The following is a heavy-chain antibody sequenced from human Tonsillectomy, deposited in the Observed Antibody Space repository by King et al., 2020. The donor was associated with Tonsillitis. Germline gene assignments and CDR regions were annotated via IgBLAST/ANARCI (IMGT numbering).Heavy chain of an antibody. CDR1: GFTFSNFA. CDR2: IRGRTAAI. V-gene: IGHV3-21*01. D-gene: IGHD3-10*01. Sequence: VQLVESGGGLVKPGGSLRLSCAASGFTFSNFAMSWVRQAPGKGLEWVSSIRGRTAAIYYADSVKGRFTISRDNARNSMYLEMSSLRAEDTAVYYCAGGRLFGSGSCYLFDSWGQGALVTVSS. J-gene: IGHJ4*02. CDR3: AGGRLFGSGSCYLFDS.